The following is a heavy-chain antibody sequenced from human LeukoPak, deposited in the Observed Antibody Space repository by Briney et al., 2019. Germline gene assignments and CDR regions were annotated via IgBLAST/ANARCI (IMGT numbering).Heavy chain of an antibody. D-gene: IGHD3-9*01. V-gene: IGHV4-61*02. CDR3: ARDGPEYYDILTGYSPVWFDP. Sequence: PSETLSLTCTVSGGSISSGSYYWSWIRQPAGKGLDWIGSIDTSGSTNYNPSLKSRVTISVDTSKNQFSLKLSSVTAADTAVYYCARDGPEYYDILTGYSPVWFDPWGQGTLVTVSS. CDR1: GGSISSGSYY. CDR2: IDTSGST. J-gene: IGHJ5*02.